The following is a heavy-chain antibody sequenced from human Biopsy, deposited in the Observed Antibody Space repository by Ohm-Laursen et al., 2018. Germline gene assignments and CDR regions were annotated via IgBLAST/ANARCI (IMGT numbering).Heavy chain of an antibody. D-gene: IGHD2/OR15-2a*01. CDR1: GGSISSDY. CDR2: IYYSGST. CDR3: AKVPDPEVSYFGYYYAMDV. J-gene: IGHJ6*02. V-gene: IGHV4-59*01. Sequence: TLSLTWTVSGGSISSDYWSWIRQTPGKGLEWIGYIYYSGSTNYNPSLKSRVTISVDTSKNQFSLRLNSVTAADTAVYYCAKVPDPEVSYFGYYYAMDVWGQGTTVTVSS.